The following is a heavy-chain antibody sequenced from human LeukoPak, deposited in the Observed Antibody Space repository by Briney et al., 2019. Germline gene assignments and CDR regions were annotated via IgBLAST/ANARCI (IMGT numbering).Heavy chain of an antibody. CDR1: GFTFSSYW. CDR2: IKPDGSLI. J-gene: IGHJ4*02. CDR3: AKWELYSGFYYIDY. V-gene: IGHV3-7*01. D-gene: IGHD1-26*01. Sequence: PGGSLRLSCAASGFTFSSYWMTWVHQGPGKGLEWVANIKPDGSLIYYVDSVKGRFTISRDNAKNSLYLQMNSLRAEDTAVYYCAKWELYSGFYYIDYWGQGTLATVSS.